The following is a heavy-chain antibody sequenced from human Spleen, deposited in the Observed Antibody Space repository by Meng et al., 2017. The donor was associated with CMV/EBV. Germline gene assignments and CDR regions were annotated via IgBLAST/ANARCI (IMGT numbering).Heavy chain of an antibody. CDR1: GFTFSSYS. D-gene: IGHD1-1*01. J-gene: IGHJ4*02. V-gene: IGHV3-48*04. CDR2: ISSSSSTI. CDR3: ARGLLGTFDY. Sequence: GESLKISCAASGFTFSSYSMNWVRQAPGKGLEWVSYISSSSSTIYYADSVKGRFTISRDNAKNSLYLQMNSLRAEDTAVYYCARGLLGTFDYWGQGTLVTVSS.